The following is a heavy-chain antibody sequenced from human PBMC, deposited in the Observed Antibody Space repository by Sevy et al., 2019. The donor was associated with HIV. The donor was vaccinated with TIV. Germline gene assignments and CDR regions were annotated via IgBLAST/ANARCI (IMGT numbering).Heavy chain of an antibody. Sequence: GGSLRLSCAASGFTFSSYDMHWVRQATGKGLEWVSAIGTAGDTYYPGTVKGRFTISRETAKNSLYLQMNSLRAGDTAVYYCARAQGSIAARFYYYYYMDVWGKGTTVTVSS. J-gene: IGHJ6*03. CDR2: IGTAGDT. V-gene: IGHV3-13*01. D-gene: IGHD6-6*01. CDR3: ARAQGSIAARFYYYYYMDV. CDR1: GFTFSSYD.